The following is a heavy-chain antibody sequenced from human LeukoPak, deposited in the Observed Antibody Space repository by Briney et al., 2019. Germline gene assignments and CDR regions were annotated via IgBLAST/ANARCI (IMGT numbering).Heavy chain of an antibody. CDR2: IKQDGSEK. CDR1: GFTFSNYW. D-gene: IGHD6-19*01. CDR3: VKVTWTVAGPY. J-gene: IGHJ4*02. V-gene: IGHV3-7*05. Sequence: GGSLRLSCAASGFTFSNYWMSWVRQAPGKGLEWVAHIKQDGSEKYYVDSVKGRFTISRDNAKNSLYLQMNSLRAEDTALYYCVKVTWTVAGPYWGQGTRVTVSS.